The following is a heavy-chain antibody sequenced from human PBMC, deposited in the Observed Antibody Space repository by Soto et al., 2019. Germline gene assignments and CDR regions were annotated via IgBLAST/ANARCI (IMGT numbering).Heavy chain of an antibody. D-gene: IGHD5-18*01. Sequence: QLQLQESGPGLVKPSETLSLTCTVSGGSISSSSYYWGWIRQPPGKGLEWIGSIYYSGSTYYNPSLKRRVTISVDTSKNQFSLKLSSVTAADTAVYYCARFVDTAMVFDYWGQGTLVTVSS. CDR1: GGSISSSSYY. V-gene: IGHV4-39*01. CDR2: IYYSGST. CDR3: ARFVDTAMVFDY. J-gene: IGHJ4*02.